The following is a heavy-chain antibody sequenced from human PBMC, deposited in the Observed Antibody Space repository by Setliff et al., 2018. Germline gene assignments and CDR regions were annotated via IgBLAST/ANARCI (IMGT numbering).Heavy chain of an antibody. CDR1: GYSVRDYW. V-gene: IGHV5-51*01. CDR2: INPTDSDT. J-gene: IGHJ4*02. Sequence: PGESLKISCQGSGYSVRDYWIGWVRQMPGKGLEWMGIINPTDSDTTYSPSFQGQVTISVDKSINTAYLQWSSLKASDTAIYYCARQPWPDHYFDYWGQGTLVTVSS. CDR3: ARQPWPDHYFDY.